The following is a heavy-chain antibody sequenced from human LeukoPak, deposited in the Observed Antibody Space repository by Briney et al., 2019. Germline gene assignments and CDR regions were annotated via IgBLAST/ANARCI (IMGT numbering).Heavy chain of an antibody. Sequence: SVKVSCKVSGYTLTELSMHWVRQAPGQGLEWMGGIIPIFGTANYAQKFQGRVTITADESTSTAYMELSSLRSEDTAVYYCASFYYYDSSGYIGPYFQHWGQGTLVTVSS. CDR1: GYTLTELS. J-gene: IGHJ1*01. CDR2: IIPIFGTA. CDR3: ASFYYYDSSGYIGPYFQH. D-gene: IGHD3-22*01. V-gene: IGHV1-69*13.